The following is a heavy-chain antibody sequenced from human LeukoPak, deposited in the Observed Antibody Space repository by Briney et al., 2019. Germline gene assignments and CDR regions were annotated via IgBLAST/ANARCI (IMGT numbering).Heavy chain of an antibody. V-gene: IGHV1-2*02. J-gene: IGHJ5*02. CDR3: ASGRSGYSYGPTDNWFDP. CDR1: GYTFTRYD. CDR2: INPNSGGT. D-gene: IGHD5-18*01. Sequence: GASVKVSCKASGYTFTRYDINWVRQATGQGLEWMGWINPNSGGTNYAQKFQGRVTMTRDTSISTAYMELSRLRSDDTAVYHCASGRSGYSYGPTDNWFDPWGQGTLVTVSS.